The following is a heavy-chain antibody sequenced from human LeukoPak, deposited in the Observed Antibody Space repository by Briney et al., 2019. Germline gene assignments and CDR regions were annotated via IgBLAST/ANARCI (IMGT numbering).Heavy chain of an antibody. CDR1: GFTFSSYS. CDR2: ISSSSSYI. Sequence: GSLRLSCAASGFTFSSYSMNWVRQAPGKGLEWVSSISSSSSYIYYADSVKGRFTISRDNAKNSLYLQMNGLRAEDTAVYYCARGRIAVAGRFDYWGQGTLVTVSS. D-gene: IGHD6-19*01. J-gene: IGHJ4*02. CDR3: ARGRIAVAGRFDY. V-gene: IGHV3-21*01.